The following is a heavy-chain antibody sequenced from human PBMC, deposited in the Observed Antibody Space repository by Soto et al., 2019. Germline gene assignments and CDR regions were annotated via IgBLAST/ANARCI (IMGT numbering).Heavy chain of an antibody. CDR1: GFTFSSYA. D-gene: IGHD3-10*01. CDR3: AKELDSVVRGVTLGMDV. Sequence: GGSLRVCGAASGFTFSSYAMSWVRQGPGKGLEWVSAISGSGGSTYYADSVKGRFTISRDNSKNTLYLQMNSLRAEDTAVYYCAKELDSVVRGVTLGMDVWGQGTTVTVSS. V-gene: IGHV3-23*01. J-gene: IGHJ6*02. CDR2: ISGSGGST.